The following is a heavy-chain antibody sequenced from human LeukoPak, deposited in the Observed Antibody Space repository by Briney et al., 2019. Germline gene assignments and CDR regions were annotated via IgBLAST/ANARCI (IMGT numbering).Heavy chain of an antibody. V-gene: IGHV4-38-2*01. Sequence: PSETLSFTCAVSGYSISSGYYWGWIRQPPGKGLEWIGSIYHSGSTYYNPSLKSRVTISVDTSKNQFSLKLSSVTAADTAVYYCTRGGHDYGGSFDTWGQGILVTVSS. CDR3: TRGGHDYGGSFDT. CDR2: IYHSGST. D-gene: IGHD4-23*01. CDR1: GYSISSGYY. J-gene: IGHJ5*02.